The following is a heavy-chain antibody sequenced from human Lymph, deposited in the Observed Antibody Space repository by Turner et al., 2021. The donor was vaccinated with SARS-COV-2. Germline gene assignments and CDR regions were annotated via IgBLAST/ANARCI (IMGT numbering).Heavy chain of an antibody. CDR3: ARVVGGFGELGYYYYYGMDV. CDR1: GGTFSSYA. D-gene: IGHD3-10*01. J-gene: IGHJ6*02. CDR2: IIPILRIA. V-gene: IGHV1-69*10. Sequence: QVQLVQSGAEVKKPGSSVKVSCKASGGTFSSYAISWVRQAPGQGLEWMGGIIPILRIATYAQKFQGRVTITADKSTSTAYMELSSLRSEDPAVFYCARVVGGFGELGYYYYYGMDVWGQGTTVTVSS.